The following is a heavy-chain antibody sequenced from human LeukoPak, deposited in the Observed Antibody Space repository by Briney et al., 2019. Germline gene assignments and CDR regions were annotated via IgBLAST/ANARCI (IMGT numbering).Heavy chain of an antibody. J-gene: IGHJ4*02. CDR2: ISYDGSNK. Sequence: GGSLRPSSAPSRVTFTSYGMHTGRQAPGKGLEWGGVISYDGSNKYYADTVKGRFTISRDNSKNTLYLQVNSLRAEDAAVYYCASHHYEFWSGYYSPYYFDYWGQGSLVGV. D-gene: IGHD3-3*01. CDR1: RVTFTSYG. CDR3: ASHHYEFWSGYYSPYYFDY. V-gene: IGHV3-30*03.